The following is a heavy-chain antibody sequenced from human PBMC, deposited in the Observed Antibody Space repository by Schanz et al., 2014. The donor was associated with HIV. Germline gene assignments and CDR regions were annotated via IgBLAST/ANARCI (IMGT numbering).Heavy chain of an antibody. CDR2: INPNSGGT. D-gene: IGHD6-6*01. J-gene: IGHJ6*02. CDR3: AREPSFSGLDV. V-gene: IGHV1-2*02. Sequence: QVQLVQSGAEVKKPGASVKVSCRASGYTFTGYYIHWVRQAPGQGLEWMGGINPNSGGTKSAQKFQGRVTMTRDTSISTAYMDLSRLRSDDTAVYYCAREPSFSGLDVWGQGTTVIVSS. CDR1: GYTFTGYY.